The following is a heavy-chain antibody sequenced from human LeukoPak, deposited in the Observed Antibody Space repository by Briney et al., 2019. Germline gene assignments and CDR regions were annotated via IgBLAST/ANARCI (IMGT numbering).Heavy chain of an antibody. Sequence: SETLSLTCTVSGGSISGNYWSWIRQPPGKGLEWIGYIYYSGSTNYNPSFKSRITMSVDTSKNQLSLKLSSVTAADTAVYYCARGLDYTFPYWGQGALVTVSS. J-gene: IGHJ4*02. D-gene: IGHD4-11*01. CDR3: ARGLDYTFPY. CDR1: GGSISGNY. V-gene: IGHV4-59*01. CDR2: IYYSGST.